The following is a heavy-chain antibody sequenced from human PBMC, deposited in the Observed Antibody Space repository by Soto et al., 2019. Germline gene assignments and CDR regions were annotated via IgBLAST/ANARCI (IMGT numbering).Heavy chain of an antibody. CDR3: AKRATGTYFDY. J-gene: IGHJ4*02. D-gene: IGHD1-1*01. Sequence: EVQLLESGGGLVQPGGSLRLSCAASGFTFSSYAMSWVRQAPGKGLEWVSVISGSGDSTYYADSVKGRFTISRDNSKNTRYLQRNSLRAEDTAVYYCAKRATGTYFDYWGQGTLVTVAS. V-gene: IGHV3-23*01. CDR2: ISGSGDST. CDR1: GFTFSSYA.